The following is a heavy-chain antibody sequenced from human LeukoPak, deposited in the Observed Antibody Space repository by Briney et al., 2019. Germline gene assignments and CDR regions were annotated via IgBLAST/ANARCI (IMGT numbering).Heavy chain of an antibody. CDR3: ARTRGPGWYDAFDI. V-gene: IGHV4-61*02. D-gene: IGHD6-19*01. CDR1: GGSISSSSYY. Sequence: SETLSLTCTVSGGSISSSSYYWSWIRQPAGKGLEWIGRIYTSGSTNYNPSLKSRVTMSVDTSKNQFSLKLSSVTAADTAVYYCARTRGPGWYDAFDIWGQGTMVTVSS. CDR2: IYTSGST. J-gene: IGHJ3*02.